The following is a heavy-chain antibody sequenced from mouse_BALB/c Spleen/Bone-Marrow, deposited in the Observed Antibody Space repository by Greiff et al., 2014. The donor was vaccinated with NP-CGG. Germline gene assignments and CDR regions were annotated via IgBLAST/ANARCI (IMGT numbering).Heavy chain of an antibody. D-gene: IGHD2-10*02. Sequence: VQLQQSGAELVRPGSSVKISCKASGYAFSSYWMNWVKQRPGQGLEWIGQIYPGDGDTNYNGKFKGKATLTADKSSSTAYMQLSSLTSGDSAVYFCARQYGNYFDYWGQGPPLPVSP. J-gene: IGHJ2*01. CDR1: GYAFSSYW. CDR2: IYPGDGDT. V-gene: IGHV1-80*01. CDR3: ARQYGNYFDY.